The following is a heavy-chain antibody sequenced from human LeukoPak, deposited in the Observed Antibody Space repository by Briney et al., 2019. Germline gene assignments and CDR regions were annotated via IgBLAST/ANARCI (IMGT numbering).Heavy chain of an antibody. CDR2: IRYDGSNK. CDR1: GFTFSSYG. J-gene: IGHJ6*03. D-gene: IGHD3-9*01. Sequence: GGSLRLSCAASGFTFSSYGMHWVRQAPGKGLEWVAFIRYDGSNKYYADSVKGRFTISRDNSKNTLYLQMDSLRAEDTAVYYCARGGSRYDILTGYYMDYYYYMDVWGKGTTVTVSS. V-gene: IGHV3-30*02. CDR3: ARGGSRYDILTGYYMDYYYYMDV.